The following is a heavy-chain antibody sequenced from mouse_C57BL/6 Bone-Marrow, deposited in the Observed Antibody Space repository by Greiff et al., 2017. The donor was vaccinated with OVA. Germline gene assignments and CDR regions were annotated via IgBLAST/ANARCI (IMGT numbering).Heavy chain of an antibody. CDR2: IYPGEGAT. V-gene: IGHV1-80*01. Sequence: VQLQQSGAELVKPGASVKISCKASGYAFSSYWMNWVKQRPGKGLEWIGQIYPGEGATNNNGKLKGKATLTADKSSSPAYMQLSSLTSEDSAVYFCAKAYYRNAMDYWGQGTSVTVSS. CDR1: GYAFSSYW. CDR3: AKAYYRNAMDY. D-gene: IGHD2-12*01. J-gene: IGHJ4*01.